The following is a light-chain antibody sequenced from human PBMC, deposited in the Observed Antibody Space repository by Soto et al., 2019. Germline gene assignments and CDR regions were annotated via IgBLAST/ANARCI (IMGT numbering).Light chain of an antibody. V-gene: IGLV2-14*03. CDR2: DVT. CDR1: SSDVGGYNY. J-gene: IGLJ2*01. Sequence: QSALTQPASVSGSPGQSITISCTGTSSDVGGYNYVFWYQQHPGKAPKLIIYDVTNRPSGISNRFSGSKSGNTASLTISGLQAEDEAAYYCSSYTSSITVVFGGGTTLTVL. CDR3: SSYTSSITVV.